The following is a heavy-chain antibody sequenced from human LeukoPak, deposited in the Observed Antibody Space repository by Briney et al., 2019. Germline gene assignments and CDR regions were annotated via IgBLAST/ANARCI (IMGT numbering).Heavy chain of an antibody. CDR3: ARGGPGIAAAADY. CDR2: MNPNSGGT. V-gene: IGHV1-2*04. CDR1: GYTFTNFD. J-gene: IGHJ4*02. Sequence: ASMKVSCKASGYTFTNFDINWVRQATGQGLEWMGWMNPNSGGTNYAQKFQGWVTMTRDTSISTAYMELSRLRSDDTAVYYCARGGPGIAAAADYWGQGTLVTVSS. D-gene: IGHD6-13*01.